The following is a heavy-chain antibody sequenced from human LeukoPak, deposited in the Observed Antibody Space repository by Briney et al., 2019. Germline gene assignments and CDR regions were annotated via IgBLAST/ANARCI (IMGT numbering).Heavy chain of an antibody. Sequence: ASVKVSCKASGGTFSSYAISWVRQAPGQGLEWMGGIIPIFGTANYAQKFQGRVTITTDESTSTAYMELSSLRSEDTAVYYCARMDSTSCDPNVEMLSCWRGLEYYFDYWGQGTLVTVSS. CDR1: GGTFSSYA. CDR3: ARMDSTSCDPNVEMLSCWRGLEYYFDY. J-gene: IGHJ4*02. D-gene: IGHD2-2*01. V-gene: IGHV1-69*05. CDR2: IIPIFGTA.